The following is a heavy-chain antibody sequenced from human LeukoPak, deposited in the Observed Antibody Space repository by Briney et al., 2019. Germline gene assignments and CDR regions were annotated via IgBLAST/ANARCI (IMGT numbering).Heavy chain of an antibody. D-gene: IGHD3-10*01. CDR2: ISSSSSYI. V-gene: IGHV3-21*01. Sequence: GGSLRLSCAASGFTFSSYSMNWVRQAPGKGLEWVSSISSSSSYIYYADSVKGRFTISRDNAKNSLYLQMNSLRAEDTAVYYCARESMVRGVIRLGYYYYGMDVWGQGTTVTVSS. CDR3: ARESMVRGVIRLGYYYYGMDV. J-gene: IGHJ6*02. CDR1: GFTFSSYS.